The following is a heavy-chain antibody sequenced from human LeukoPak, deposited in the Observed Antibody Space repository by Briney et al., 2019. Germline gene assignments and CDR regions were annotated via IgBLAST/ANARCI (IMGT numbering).Heavy chain of an antibody. D-gene: IGHD1-26*01. J-gene: IGHJ5*02. CDR2: IKKDGSQK. V-gene: IGHV3-7*03. CDR1: GFTFSDKW. Sequence: GGSLRLSCVGSGFTFSDKWMSWVRQAPGKGPEWVASIKKDGSQKYYVDSVKGRFTISRDNAQNSLYLQMSSLRVEDTAIYSCARVGWELLNLHFDPWGQGTLVTVPS. CDR3: ARVGWELLNLHFDP.